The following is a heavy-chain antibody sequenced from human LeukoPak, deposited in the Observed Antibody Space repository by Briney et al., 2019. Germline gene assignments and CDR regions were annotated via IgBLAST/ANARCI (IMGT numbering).Heavy chain of an antibody. Sequence: GGSLRLSCAASGFTFSSYAMSWVRQAPGKGLEWVSAISGSGGSTYYADSVKGRFIISRDNSKNTLYLQMNSLRAEDTAVYYCAKAESEYQLHDAFDIWSQGTMVTVSS. D-gene: IGHD2-2*01. V-gene: IGHV3-23*01. J-gene: IGHJ3*02. CDR2: ISGSGGST. CDR3: AKAESEYQLHDAFDI. CDR1: GFTFSSYA.